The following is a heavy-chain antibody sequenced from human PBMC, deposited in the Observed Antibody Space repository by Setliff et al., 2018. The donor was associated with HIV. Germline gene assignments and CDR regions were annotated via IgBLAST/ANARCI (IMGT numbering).Heavy chain of an antibody. CDR1: GYSISSGYY. CDR3: ARSRAADTLTGYHP. Sequence: ASETLSLTCPVSGYSISSGYYWGWIRQPPGKGLEWIGNIHHSGSVYYNLSLKRRVTISVDTSKNQFSLKLTSATAADTAVYYCARSRAADTLTGYHPWGQGMLVTVSS. J-gene: IGHJ5*02. CDR2: IHHSGSV. D-gene: IGHD3-9*01. V-gene: IGHV4-38-2*01.